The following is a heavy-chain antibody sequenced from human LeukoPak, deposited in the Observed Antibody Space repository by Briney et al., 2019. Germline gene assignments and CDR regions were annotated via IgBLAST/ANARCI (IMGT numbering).Heavy chain of an antibody. CDR1: GFTFSSYA. CDR3: AKEVVVAVAAHYIDY. Sequence: GGSLRLSCAASGFTFSSYAMSWVRQAPGKGLEWVSVISGSGGSTWYADSVKGRFTISRDNSKNTLYLQMNSLRPVDTAVYYCAKEVVVAVAAHYIDYWGQGTLVTVSS. D-gene: IGHD2-15*01. CDR2: ISGSGGST. J-gene: IGHJ4*02. V-gene: IGHV3-23*01.